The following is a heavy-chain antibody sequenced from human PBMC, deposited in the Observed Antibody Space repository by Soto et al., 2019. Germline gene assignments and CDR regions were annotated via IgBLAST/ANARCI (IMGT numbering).Heavy chain of an antibody. Sequence: EVRLVESGGGLMQPGGSLRLSCAASGFSVSTNYMTWVRQAPEKGLEWVSVTYTGGTTYYADSVKGRSTISRDNSKNTLYLQMDSLRGEDTALYYCARAYGDYGNWYFDLWGRGTLVTVSS. CDR3: ARAYGDYGNWYFDL. CDR2: TYTGGTT. V-gene: IGHV3-53*01. D-gene: IGHD4-17*01. J-gene: IGHJ2*01. CDR1: GFSVSTNY.